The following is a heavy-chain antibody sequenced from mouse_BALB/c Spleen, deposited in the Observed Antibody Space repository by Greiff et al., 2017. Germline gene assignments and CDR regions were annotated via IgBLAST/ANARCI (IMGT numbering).Heavy chain of an antibody. CDR2: ISSGGSYT. CDR1: GFTFSSYG. V-gene: IGHV5-6*01. J-gene: IGHJ3*01. CDR3: AREAEDLFAY. Sequence: EVNVVESGGDLVKPGGSLKLSCAASGFTFSSYGMSWVRQTPDKRLEWVATISSGGSYTYYPDSVKGRFTISRDNAKNTLYLQMSSLKSEDTAMYYCAREAEDLFAYWGQGTLVTVSA.